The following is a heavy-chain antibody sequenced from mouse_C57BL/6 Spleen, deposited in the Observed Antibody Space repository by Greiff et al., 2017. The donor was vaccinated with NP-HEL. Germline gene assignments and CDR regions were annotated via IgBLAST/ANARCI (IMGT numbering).Heavy chain of an antibody. D-gene: IGHD2-4*01. J-gene: IGHJ4*01. Sequence: VQLQQSDAELVKPGASVKISCKVSGYTFTDHTIHWMKQRPEQGLEWIGYIYPRDGSTKYNEKFKGKATLTADKSSSTAYMQLNSLTSEDSAVYFFARFYYYDYDAYYYAMDYWGQGTSVTVSS. CDR3: ARFYYYDYDAYYYAMDY. CDR2: IYPRDGST. CDR1: GYTFTDHT. V-gene: IGHV1-78*01.